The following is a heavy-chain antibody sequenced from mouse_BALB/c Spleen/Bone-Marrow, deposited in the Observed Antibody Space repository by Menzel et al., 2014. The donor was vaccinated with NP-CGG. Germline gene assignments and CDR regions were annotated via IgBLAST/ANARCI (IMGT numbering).Heavy chain of an antibody. V-gene: IGHV3-2*02. CDR2: ISYSGST. J-gene: IGHJ3*01. CDR3: ARYYYGNYWFAY. Sequence: ESGPGLVKPSQSLSLTCTVTGYSITSDYAWNWIRQFPGNKLEWRGYISYSGSTSYNPSLKSRISITRDTSKNQFFLQLNSVTTEDTATYYCARYYYGNYWFAYWGQGTLVTVSA. CDR1: GYSITSDYA. D-gene: IGHD2-1*01.